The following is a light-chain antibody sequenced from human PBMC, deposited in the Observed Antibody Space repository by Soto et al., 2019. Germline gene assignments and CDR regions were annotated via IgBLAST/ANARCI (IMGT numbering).Light chain of an antibody. CDR3: QQAYNFPLT. V-gene: IGKV1-12*01. J-gene: IGKJ4*01. CDR1: QGMSTW. CDR2: GAS. Sequence: DIQMTQSPSTVSASVGDRVTITCRASQGMSTWLAWYQQKPGKAPKFLIYGASTLQSGVPARFSGSGSGTDFILTISSLQPEDFATYYCQQAYNFPLTFGGGTKVEIK.